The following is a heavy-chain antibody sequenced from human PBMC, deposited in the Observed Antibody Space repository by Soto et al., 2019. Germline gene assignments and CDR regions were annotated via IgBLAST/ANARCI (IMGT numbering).Heavy chain of an antibody. J-gene: IGHJ4*02. CDR3: AHRLSYYDSSGYYYGWFDY. CDR2: IYWDDDK. CDR1: GFSLSTSGVG. D-gene: IGHD3-22*01. V-gene: IGHV2-5*02. Sequence: QITLKESGPTLVKPTQTLTLTCTFSGFSLSTSGVGVGWIRQPPGKALEWLALIYWDDDKRYSPSLKSRLTITKDTSKNQVVLTMTNMDPVDTATYYCAHRLSYYDSSGYYYGWFDYWGQGTLVTVSS.